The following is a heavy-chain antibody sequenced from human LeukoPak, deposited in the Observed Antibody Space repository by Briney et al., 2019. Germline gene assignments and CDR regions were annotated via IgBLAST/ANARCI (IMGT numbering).Heavy chain of an antibody. J-gene: IGHJ1*01. V-gene: IGHV4-39*01. CDR3: AGRRYYDSSGYLD. CDR1: GDSVSRSDSY. D-gene: IGHD3-22*01. Sequence: PSETLSLTCTVFGDSVSRSDSYWDWIRQPPGKGLEWIGTIYYSGRTYYSPSLKSRFTISVDTSNNQFSLNLSSVTAADTALYFCAGRRYYDSSGYLDWGQGTLVTVSS. CDR2: IYYSGRT.